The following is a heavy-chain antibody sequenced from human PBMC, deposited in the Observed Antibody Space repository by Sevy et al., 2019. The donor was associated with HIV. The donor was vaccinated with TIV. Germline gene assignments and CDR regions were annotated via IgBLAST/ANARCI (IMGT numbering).Heavy chain of an antibody. Sequence: GGSLRLSCAASGFTFSSYWMHWVRHAPGKGLLWVSRINVDGSGTIYADSVKGRFTISRDNAKNTLYLQMTSLRAEDTAVYYCARESVDTWTVPVDYEYGMDVWGLGTSVTVSS. CDR3: ARESVDTWTVPVDYEYGMDV. J-gene: IGHJ6*02. D-gene: IGHD5-18*01. CDR2: INVDGSGT. CDR1: GFTFSSYW. V-gene: IGHV3-74*01.